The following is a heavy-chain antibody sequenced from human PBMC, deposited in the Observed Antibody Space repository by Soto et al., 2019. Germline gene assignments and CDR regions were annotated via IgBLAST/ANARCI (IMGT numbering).Heavy chain of an antibody. CDR2: ISSNGGST. V-gene: IGHV3-64*01. J-gene: IGHJ3*02. D-gene: IGHD3-10*01. Sequence: PGGSLRLSCAASGFTFSSYAMHWVRQAPGKGLEYVSAISSNGGSTYYANSVKGRFTISRDNSKNTLYLQMGSLGAEDMAVYYCARELMGAASGAFDIWGQGTMVTVSS. CDR1: GFTFSSYA. CDR3: ARELMGAASGAFDI.